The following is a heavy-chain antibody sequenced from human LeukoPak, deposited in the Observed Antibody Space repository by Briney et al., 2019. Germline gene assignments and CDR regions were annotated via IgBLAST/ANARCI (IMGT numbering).Heavy chain of an antibody. V-gene: IGHV1-46*01. CDR2: INPSGGST. J-gene: IGHJ4*02. CDR1: GYTFTGYY. Sequence: ASVKVSCKASGYTFTGYYMHWMRQAPGQGLEWMGIINPSGGSTSYAQNFQGRVTMTKDTSTSTVYMELSSLRFEDTAVYYCARGGTIFGVVITDFDYWGQGTLVTVSS. D-gene: IGHD3-3*01. CDR3: ARGGTIFGVVITDFDY.